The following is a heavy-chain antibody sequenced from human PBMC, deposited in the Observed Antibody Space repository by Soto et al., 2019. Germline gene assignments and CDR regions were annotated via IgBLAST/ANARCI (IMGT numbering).Heavy chain of an antibody. CDR1: GGSISGYY. CDR2: IYYSGGP. V-gene: IGHV4-59*01. Sequence: SETLSLTCTVSGGSISGYYWTWIRQPPGKGLEWIGYIYYSGGPNYNPSLKSRVTISVDTSKNQFSLKLSSGTAADTAVYYCARGGGAIPSYYYGMDVWGQGTTVTVSS. J-gene: IGHJ6*02. CDR3: ARGGGAIPSYYYGMDV. D-gene: IGHD3-10*01.